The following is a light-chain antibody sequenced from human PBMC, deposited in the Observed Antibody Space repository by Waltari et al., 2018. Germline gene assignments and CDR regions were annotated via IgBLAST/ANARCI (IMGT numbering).Light chain of an antibody. CDR2: AGS. J-gene: IGKJ1*01. V-gene: IGKV3-20*01. CDR1: QSISKY. CDR3: QNHERLPAT. Sequence: VLTQSPGTLSLSPGERATLSCRASQSISKYLVWYQQRPGHAPRLIIYAGSTRAAGIPDRFSGSGYATDFTLTISRLEPEDFAMYYCQNHERLPATFGQGTKVEFK.